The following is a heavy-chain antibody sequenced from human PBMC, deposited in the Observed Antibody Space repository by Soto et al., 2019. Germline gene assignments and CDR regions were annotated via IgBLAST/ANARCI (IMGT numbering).Heavy chain of an antibody. CDR2: ISGTGGGT. V-gene: IGHV3-23*01. Sequence: EVHLLESGGGLVQPGGSLRLSCAASGFTFSNYAMTCVRQAPGKGLEWVSVISGTGGGTNNADSAKGRFTTSRDNSKNTLYLQMSSLRAEYTAVYYCAKRAFDGSGMPNYYGRDVWGQGTAVTV. D-gene: IGHD3-10*01. J-gene: IGHJ6*02. CDR3: AKRAFDGSGMPNYYGRDV. CDR1: GFTFSNYA.